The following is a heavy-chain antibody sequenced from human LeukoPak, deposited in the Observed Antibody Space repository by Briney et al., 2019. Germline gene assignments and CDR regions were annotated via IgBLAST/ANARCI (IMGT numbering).Heavy chain of an antibody. Sequence: GGSLRLSCAASGFTFSDYYMSWIRQAPGKGLEWVSYISSSGSTIYYADSVKGRFTSPRDNAKNSLYLQMNSLTAEDTAVYYCPRDPYYDFWSGLPPYFDYGGQETLVTVSS. J-gene: IGHJ4*02. CDR2: ISSSGSTI. V-gene: IGHV3-11*04. CDR3: PRDPYYDFWSGLPPYFDY. CDR1: GFTFSDYY. D-gene: IGHD3-3*01.